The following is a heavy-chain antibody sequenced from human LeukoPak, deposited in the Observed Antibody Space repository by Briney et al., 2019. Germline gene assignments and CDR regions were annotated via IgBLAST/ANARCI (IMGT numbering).Heavy chain of an antibody. V-gene: IGHV5-51*01. CDR1: GYIFTSYW. Sequence: GESLKISCKGSGYIFTSYWIGWVRQMPGKGLEWMGIIYPGDSEIRYSPSFQGQVTISADKSISTAYLQWSSLRASDTAMYYCARVMIYYYYMDVWGKGTTVTVS. D-gene: IGHD2-21*01. CDR2: IYPGDSEI. CDR3: ARVMIYYYYMDV. J-gene: IGHJ6*03.